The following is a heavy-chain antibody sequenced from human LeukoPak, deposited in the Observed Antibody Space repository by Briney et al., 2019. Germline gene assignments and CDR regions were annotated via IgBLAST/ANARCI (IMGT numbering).Heavy chain of an antibody. CDR2: INHSGST. D-gene: IGHD5-18*01. V-gene: IGHV4-34*01. J-gene: IGHJ4*02. CDR1: GFTFSSYS. Sequence: PGGSLRLSCAASGFTFSSYSMNWVRQAPGKGLEWIGEINHSGSTNYNPSLKSRVTISVDTSKNQFSLKLSSVTAADTAVYYCASWTWIQLYWGQGTLVTVSS. CDR3: ASWTWIQLY.